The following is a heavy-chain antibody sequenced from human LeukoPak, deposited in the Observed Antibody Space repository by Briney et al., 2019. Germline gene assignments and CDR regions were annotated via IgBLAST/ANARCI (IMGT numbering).Heavy chain of an antibody. CDR2: IIPIFGTA. CDR3: ARDVGATTYFDY. Sequence: ASVKVSRKASGGTFSSYAISWVRQAPGQGLEWMGGIIPIFGTANYAQKFQGRVTITTDESTSTAYMELSSLRSEDTAVYYCARDVGATTYFDYWGQGTLVTVSS. CDR1: GGTFSSYA. D-gene: IGHD1-26*01. J-gene: IGHJ4*02. V-gene: IGHV1-69*05.